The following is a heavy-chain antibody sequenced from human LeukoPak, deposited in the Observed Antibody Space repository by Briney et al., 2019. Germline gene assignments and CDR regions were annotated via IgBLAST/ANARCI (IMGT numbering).Heavy chain of an antibody. V-gene: IGHV1-2*02. CDR3: AGLSGYDPYYFDY. CDR2: INPNSGVT. D-gene: IGHD5-12*01. Sequence: ASMKPSCKASGYSFTGYYMHWVRQSPGQGLEWMGCINPNSGVTDYAQKFQGRVTMTRDTSISTAYMELSRLTSDDTAVYYCAGLSGYDPYYFDYCGQRTLVSVSS. J-gene: IGHJ4*02. CDR1: GYSFTGYY.